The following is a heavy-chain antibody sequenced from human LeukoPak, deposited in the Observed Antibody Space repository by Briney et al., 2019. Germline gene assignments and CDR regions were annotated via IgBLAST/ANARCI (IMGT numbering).Heavy chain of an antibody. CDR1: GFTFSGFY. D-gene: IGHD6-19*01. V-gene: IGHV3-11*05. J-gene: IGHJ4*02. CDR3: ARDRGAVAAAWFDY. CDR2: IGSSSTYT. Sequence: PGGSLRLSCAASGFTFSGFYMSWIRQAPGKGLEWVSCIGSSSTYTNYADSVKGRFTISRDNAKNSLYLQMDGLRAEDTAVYYCARDRGAVAAAWFDYWGQGTLVTVSS.